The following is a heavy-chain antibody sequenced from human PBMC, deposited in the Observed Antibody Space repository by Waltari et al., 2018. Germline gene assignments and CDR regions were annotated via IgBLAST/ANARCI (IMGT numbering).Heavy chain of an antibody. CDR2: INAGNGNT. D-gene: IGHD6-19*01. Sequence: QVQLVQSGAEVQKPGASVTVSCTASGYTCTSYAMHSVRQAPGQRLEWLGWINAGNGNTKYSQKFQGRVTITRDTSASTAYMELSSLRSEDTAVYYCARDRAGAFDIWGQGTMVTVSS. J-gene: IGHJ3*02. CDR1: GYTCTSYA. CDR3: ARDRAGAFDI. V-gene: IGHV1-3*01.